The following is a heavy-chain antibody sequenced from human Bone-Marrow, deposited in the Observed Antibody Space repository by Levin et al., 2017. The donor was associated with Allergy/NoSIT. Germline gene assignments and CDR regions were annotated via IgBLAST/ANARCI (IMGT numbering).Heavy chain of an antibody. CDR1: GFTFSSYG. CDR3: ARVGRPQVRFLEWSPRYYYGMDV. Sequence: GGSLRLSCAASGFTFSSYGMHWVRQAPGKGLEWVAVIWYDGSNKYYADSVKGRFTISRDNSKNTLYLQMNSLRAEDTAVYYCARVGRPQVRFLEWSPRYYYGMDVWGQGTTVTVSS. D-gene: IGHD3-3*01. V-gene: IGHV3-33*01. CDR2: IWYDGSNK. J-gene: IGHJ6*02.